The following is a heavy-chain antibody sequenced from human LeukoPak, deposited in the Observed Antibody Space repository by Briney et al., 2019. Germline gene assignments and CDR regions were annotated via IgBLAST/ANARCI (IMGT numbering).Heavy chain of an antibody. V-gene: IGHV3-74*01. Sequence: PGGSLRLSCAASGFTFSSYWMHWVRQAPGKGLVWVSRINSDGSSTSYADSVKGRFTISRDNAKNTLYLQMNSLRAEDTAVYYCARAEGMVATITFFDYWGQGTLVTVSS. CDR1: GFTFSSYW. CDR2: INSDGSST. CDR3: ARAEGMVATITFFDY. D-gene: IGHD5-12*01. J-gene: IGHJ4*02.